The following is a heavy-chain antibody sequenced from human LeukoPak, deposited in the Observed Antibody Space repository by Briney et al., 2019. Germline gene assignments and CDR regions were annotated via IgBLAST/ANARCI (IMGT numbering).Heavy chain of an antibody. CDR3: ARNGPHHYDFWSVERAFDI. J-gene: IGHJ3*02. CDR2: INPNSGGT. V-gene: IGHV1-2*02. Sequence: ASVMVSCKASGYTFTGYYMHWVRQAPGQGLEWMGWINPNSGGTNYAQKFQGRVTMTRDTFISTAYMELSRLRSDDTAVYYCARNGPHHYDFWSVERAFDIWGQGTMVTVSS. D-gene: IGHD3-3*01. CDR1: GYTFTGYY.